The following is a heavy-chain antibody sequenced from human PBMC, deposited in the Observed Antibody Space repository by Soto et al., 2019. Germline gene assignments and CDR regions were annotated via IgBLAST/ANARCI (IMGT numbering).Heavy chain of an antibody. CDR3: ARDCGGDCFPDY. J-gene: IGHJ4*02. V-gene: IGHV1-69*05. CDR1: GGTFSSYA. Sequence: GASVKVSCKASGGTFSSYAISWVRQAPGQGLEWMGGIIPIFGTANYAQKFQGRVTMTTDTSTTTAYMELRSLRSDDAAIYYCARDCGGDCFPDYWGQGTLVTVSS. D-gene: IGHD2-21*02. CDR2: IIPIFGTA.